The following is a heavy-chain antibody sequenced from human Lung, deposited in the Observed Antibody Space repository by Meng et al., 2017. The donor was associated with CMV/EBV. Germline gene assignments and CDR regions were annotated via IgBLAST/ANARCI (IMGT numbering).Heavy chain of an antibody. V-gene: IGHV3-7*01. D-gene: IGHD1-14*01. Sequence: SCAASGFTFSSYWMSWVRQAPGKGLEWVANINQDGSEKYYVDSVKGRFTISRDNAKNSLYLQMNSLRAEATAVYYCARDDGNDYWGQGNVVTVSS. CDR2: INQDGSEK. CDR1: GFTFSSYW. CDR3: ARDDGNDY. J-gene: IGHJ4*02.